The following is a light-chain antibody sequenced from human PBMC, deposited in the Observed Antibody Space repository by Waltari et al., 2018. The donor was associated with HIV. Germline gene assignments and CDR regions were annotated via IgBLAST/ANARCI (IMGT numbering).Light chain of an antibody. CDR3: QAWDSSTAGVV. J-gene: IGLJ2*01. CDR1: KLGDKY. CDR2: QDS. V-gene: IGLV3-1*01. Sequence: SYELTQPPSVSVSPGQTASIPCSGAKLGDKYACWYQQKPGQSPVLVIYQDSKRPSGIPERFSGSNSGNTATLTISGTQAMDEADYYCQAWDSSTAGVVFGGGTKLTVL.